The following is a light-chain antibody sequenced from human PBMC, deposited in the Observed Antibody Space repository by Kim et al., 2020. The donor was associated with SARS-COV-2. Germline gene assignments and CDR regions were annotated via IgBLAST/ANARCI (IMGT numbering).Light chain of an antibody. CDR2: GAS. CDR3: QQYYDWPLT. Sequence: VSPGERATLSCRASKSITTTLAWYQHKPGQAPRLLFYGASTRATGIPGRFSGSGSETDFTLTISSLQSEDAALYYCQQYYDWPLTFGGGTKVDIK. J-gene: IGKJ4*01. V-gene: IGKV3-15*01. CDR1: KSITTT.